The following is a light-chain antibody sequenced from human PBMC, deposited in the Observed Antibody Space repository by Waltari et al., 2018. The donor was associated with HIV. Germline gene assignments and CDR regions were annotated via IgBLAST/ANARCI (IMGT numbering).Light chain of an antibody. J-gene: IGLJ3*02. CDR3: SSYTSSRTLV. Sequence: QSALTQPASVSGSPGQSIPISCTGTSSDVGRYNLIPWYQQHPGKAPKLVIFEVNKRPSGVSYRFSGSKSGNTASLTISGLQAEDEADYYCSSYTSSRTLVFGGGTKLTVL. CDR2: EVN. CDR1: SSDVGRYNL. V-gene: IGLV2-14*02.